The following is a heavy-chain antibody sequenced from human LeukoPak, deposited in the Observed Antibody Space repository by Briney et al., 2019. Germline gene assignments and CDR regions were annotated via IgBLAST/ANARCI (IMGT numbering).Heavy chain of an antibody. D-gene: IGHD5-24*01. Sequence: GGSLRLSCAASGLTFSSYSMNWVRQAPGKGLEWVSSISSSSSYLYYVDSLRCRFTISKDNARNSLYLQMNSLRAEDTAVYYCARDRWLQSQRYFDYWGQGMLVTVSS. V-gene: IGHV3-21*01. CDR3: ARDRWLQSQRYFDY. CDR1: GLTFSSYS. CDR2: ISSSSSYL. J-gene: IGHJ4*02.